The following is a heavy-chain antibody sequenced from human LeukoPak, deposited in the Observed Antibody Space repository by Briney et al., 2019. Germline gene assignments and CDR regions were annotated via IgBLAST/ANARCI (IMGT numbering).Heavy chain of an antibody. J-gene: IGHJ1*01. CDR3: ARVSLAYCGGDCYPQH. CDR2: INSGGSST. D-gene: IGHD2-21*02. V-gene: IGHV3-74*01. CDR1: GFTFSSYW. Sequence: GGSLRLSCAASGFTFSSYWMHWVRQAPGKGLVWVSRINSGGSSTSYADSVKGRFTISRDNAKNTLYLQMNSLRAEDTAVYYCARVSLAYCGGDCYPQHWGQGTLVTVSS.